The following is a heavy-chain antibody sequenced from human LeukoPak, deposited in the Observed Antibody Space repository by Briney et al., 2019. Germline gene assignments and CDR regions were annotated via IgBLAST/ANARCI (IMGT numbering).Heavy chain of an antibody. CDR1: GFTVSSNY. J-gene: IGHJ4*02. Sequence: GGSLRLSCAASGFTVSSNYMSWVRQAPGKGLEWVSVIYSGGSTYYADSVKGRFTISRDNSKNTLYLQMNSLRAEDTAVYYCARESSGYFFLDYWGQGTLVTVSS. V-gene: IGHV3-53*01. D-gene: IGHD3-22*01. CDR3: ARESSGYFFLDY. CDR2: IYSGGST.